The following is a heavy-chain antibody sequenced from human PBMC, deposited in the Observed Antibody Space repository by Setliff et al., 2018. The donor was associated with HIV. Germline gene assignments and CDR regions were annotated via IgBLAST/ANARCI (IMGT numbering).Heavy chain of an antibody. CDR2: ISWNSGSI. D-gene: IGHD6-6*01. Sequence: GGSLRLSCAASGFTFDDYAMHWVRQAPGKGLEWVSGISWNSGSIGYADSVKGRFTISRDNAKNSLFLQMNSLRAEDTAVYYCARGHYSSSSGWGQGTLVTVSS. CDR3: ARGHYSSSSG. V-gene: IGHV3-9*01. CDR1: GFTFDDYA. J-gene: IGHJ4*02.